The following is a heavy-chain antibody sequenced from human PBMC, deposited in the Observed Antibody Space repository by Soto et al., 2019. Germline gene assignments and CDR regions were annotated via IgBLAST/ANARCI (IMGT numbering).Heavy chain of an antibody. CDR1: GGSISSYY. CDR2: IYYSGST. V-gene: IGHV4-59*08. CDR3: ARRAGYCSSTSCYTPYWFDY. D-gene: IGHD2-2*02. Sequence: SETLSLTCTVSGGSISSYYWSWIRQPPGKGLEWIGYIYYSGSTNYNPSLKSRVTISVDTSKNQFSLKLSSVTAADTAVYYFARRAGYCSSTSCYTPYWFDYWGQGTLVTVSS. J-gene: IGHJ4*02.